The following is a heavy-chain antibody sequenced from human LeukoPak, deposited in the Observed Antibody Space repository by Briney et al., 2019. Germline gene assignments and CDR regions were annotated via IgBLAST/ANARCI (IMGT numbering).Heavy chain of an antibody. CDR2: ISAYNGNT. J-gene: IGHJ4*02. CDR1: GGTFSSYA. V-gene: IGHV1-18*01. Sequence: VASVKVSCKASGGTFSSYAISWVRQAPGQGLEWMGWISAYNGNTNYAQKLQGRVTMTTDTSTSTAYMELRSLRSDDTAVYYCARSRGYGSGSYGDYWGQGTLVTVSS. D-gene: IGHD3-10*01. CDR3: ARSRGYGSGSYGDY.